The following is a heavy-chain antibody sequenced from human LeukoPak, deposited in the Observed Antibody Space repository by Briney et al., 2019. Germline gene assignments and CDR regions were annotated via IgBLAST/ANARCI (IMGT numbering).Heavy chain of an antibody. CDR1: GGSISTYY. V-gene: IGHV4-59*12. CDR2: IYYSGST. J-gene: IGHJ2*01. Sequence: SETLSLTCTVSGGSISTYYWSWIRQPPGKGLEWIGYIYYSGSTNYNPSLKSRVTISVDTSKNQFSLKLSSVTAADTAVYYCARGRRSRVVVVAATRDWYFDLWGRGTLVTVSS. D-gene: IGHD2-15*01. CDR3: ARGRRSRVVVVAATRDWYFDL.